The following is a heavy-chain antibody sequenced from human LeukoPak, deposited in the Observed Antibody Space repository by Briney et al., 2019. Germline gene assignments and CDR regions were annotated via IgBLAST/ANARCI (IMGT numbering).Heavy chain of an antibody. CDR1: GFTFSSYS. Sequence: GGSLRLSCAASGFTFSSYSMNWVRQAPGKGLEWVSSISSSSSYIYYADSVKGRFTISRDNAKNSLYLQMNSLRAEDTAVYYCANWAGLTGLFDYWGQGTLVTVSS. V-gene: IGHV3-21*04. CDR3: ANWAGLTGLFDY. CDR2: ISSSSSYI. D-gene: IGHD3-9*01. J-gene: IGHJ4*02.